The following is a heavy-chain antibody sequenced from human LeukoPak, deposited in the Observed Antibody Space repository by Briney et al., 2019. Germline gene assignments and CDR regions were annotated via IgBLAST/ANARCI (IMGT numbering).Heavy chain of an antibody. V-gene: IGHV1-24*01. CDR2: FDPEDGET. J-gene: IGHJ5*02. CDR3: ATCDEGYFDL. CDR1: GYTLTELS. D-gene: IGHD2-2*01. Sequence: VSVKVSCKVSGYTLTELSMHWVRQAPGKGLEWMGGFDPEDGETIYAQKFQGRVTMTEDTTTDTAYMELSSLTSEDTAVYYCATCDEGYFDLWGQGTLVTVSS.